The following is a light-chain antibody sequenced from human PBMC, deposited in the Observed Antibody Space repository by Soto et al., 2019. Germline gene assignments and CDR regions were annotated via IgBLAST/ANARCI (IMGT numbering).Light chain of an antibody. CDR3: QQYFITPDT. J-gene: IGKJ2*01. V-gene: IGKV3-15*01. CDR1: QFVSTR. Sequence: EIVVTQSPATLSASPGERVTLTCRASQFVSTRLAWYQQRPGQVPRLLIYDAYTRALGISARFSGSGSGTEFTLTISSLQAEDVAVYYCQQYFITPDTFGQGTKLEIK. CDR2: DAY.